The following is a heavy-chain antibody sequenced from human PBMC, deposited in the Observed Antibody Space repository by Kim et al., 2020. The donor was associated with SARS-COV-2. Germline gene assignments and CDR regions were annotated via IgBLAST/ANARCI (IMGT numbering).Heavy chain of an antibody. Sequence: SETLSLTCAVYGGSFSGYYWSWIRQPPGKGLERIGEINHSGSTNYNPSLKSRVTVSIDMSKNQFSLSLSSVTAADTAVYYCARKSITMVRGAIDFWGQGTLVTVSS. CDR2: INHSGST. V-gene: IGHV4-34*01. D-gene: IGHD3-10*01. CDR3: ARKSITMVRGAIDF. CDR1: GGSFSGYY. J-gene: IGHJ4*02.